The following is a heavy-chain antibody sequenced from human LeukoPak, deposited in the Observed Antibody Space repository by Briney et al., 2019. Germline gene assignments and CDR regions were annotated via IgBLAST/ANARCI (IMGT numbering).Heavy chain of an antibody. Sequence: PGRSLRLSCAASGFIFDDHGMHWVRQAPGKGLEWVSGISCSSGIIGYADSVKGRFTISRDNAKNSLDLQMEGLRAEDTAVYYCAKDTGSPADAITMEDNAFDIWGQGTMVTVSS. CDR1: GFIFDDHG. CDR2: ISCSSGII. V-gene: IGHV3-9*01. D-gene: IGHD3-3*01. CDR3: AKDTGSPADAITMEDNAFDI. J-gene: IGHJ3*02.